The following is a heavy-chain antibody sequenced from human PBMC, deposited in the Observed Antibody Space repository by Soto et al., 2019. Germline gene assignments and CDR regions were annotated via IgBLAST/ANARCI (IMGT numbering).Heavy chain of an antibody. V-gene: IGHV1-2*04. D-gene: IGHD5-12*01. CDR3: ARGDIVATIIQDWFDP. Sequence: ASVKVSCKASGYTFTGYYMHWVRQAPGQGLEWMGWINPNSGGTNYAQKFQGWVTMTRDTSISTAYMELSRLRSDDTAVYYCARGDIVATIIQDWFDPWGQGTLVTVSS. CDR1: GYTFTGYY. CDR2: INPNSGGT. J-gene: IGHJ5*02.